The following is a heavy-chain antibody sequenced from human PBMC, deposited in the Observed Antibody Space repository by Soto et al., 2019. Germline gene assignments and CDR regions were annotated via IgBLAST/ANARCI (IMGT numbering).Heavy chain of an antibody. Sequence: SETLSLTFTVSGGSISSDYWSWIRKPPGKGLEWIGYIYYSGSTNYNPSLKSRVTISVDTSKNQFSLKLSSVTAADTAVYYFARDRGSFWSGYSCFDPWGQGTLVTVSS. CDR2: IYYSGST. J-gene: IGHJ5*02. V-gene: IGHV4-59*01. CDR3: ARDRGSFWSGYSCFDP. CDR1: GGSISSDY. D-gene: IGHD3-3*01.